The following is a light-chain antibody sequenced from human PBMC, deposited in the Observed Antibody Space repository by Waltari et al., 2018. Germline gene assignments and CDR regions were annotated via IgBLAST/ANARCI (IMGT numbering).Light chain of an antibody. CDR2: GAS. CDR1: QSVSRA. Sequence: EIVLTQSPGSLSSSPGDRVTLSCRASQSVSRALAWYQQKPGQPPRLLIFGASNRATGIPDRFSGSGSGTDFSPTISRLEPEDFAVYYCQHYVRLPATFGQGTKVEIK. J-gene: IGKJ1*01. CDR3: QHYVRLPAT. V-gene: IGKV3-20*01.